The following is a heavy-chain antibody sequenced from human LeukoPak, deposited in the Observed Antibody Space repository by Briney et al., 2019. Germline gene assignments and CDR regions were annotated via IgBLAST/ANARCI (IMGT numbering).Heavy chain of an antibody. Sequence: GGSLRLSCAASGFTFSSYEMNWVRQAPGKGLEWVSYISSSGSTIYYADSVKGRFTISRDNSENTLYLQMNSLRAEDTAFYYCTRGRDSSGYQAFDYWGQGTLVTVSS. V-gene: IGHV3-48*03. CDR3: TRGRDSSGYQAFDY. CDR2: ISSSGSTI. CDR1: GFTFSSYE. J-gene: IGHJ4*02. D-gene: IGHD3-22*01.